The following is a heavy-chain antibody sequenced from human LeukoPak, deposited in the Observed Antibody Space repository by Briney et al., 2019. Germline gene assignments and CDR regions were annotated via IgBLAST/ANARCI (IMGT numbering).Heavy chain of an antibody. V-gene: IGHV4-31*03. CDR2: IYYSGST. Sequence: ASETLSLTCTVSGGSISSGGYYWSWIRQHPGKGLEWIGYIYYSGSTYYNPPLKSRVTISVDTSKNQFSLKLSSVTAADTAVYYCAREPHYGSGRSYFDYWGRGTLVTVSS. CDR1: GGSISSGGYY. CDR3: AREPHYGSGRSYFDY. D-gene: IGHD3-10*01. J-gene: IGHJ4*02.